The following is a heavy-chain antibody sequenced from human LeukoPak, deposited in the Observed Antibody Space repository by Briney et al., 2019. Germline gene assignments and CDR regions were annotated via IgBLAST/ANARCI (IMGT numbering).Heavy chain of an antibody. CDR3: ARRFTGTTNFDY. J-gene: IGHJ4*02. V-gene: IGHV1-18*01. CDR1: GGTFSSYA. CDR2: ISAYNGNT. D-gene: IGHD1-1*01. Sequence: GSSVKVSCKASGGTFSSYAISWVRQAPGQGLEWMGWISAYNGNTNYAQKFQGRVTMTTDTSTSTAFMELRSLRSDDTAVYYCARRFTGTTNFDYWGQGTLVTVSS.